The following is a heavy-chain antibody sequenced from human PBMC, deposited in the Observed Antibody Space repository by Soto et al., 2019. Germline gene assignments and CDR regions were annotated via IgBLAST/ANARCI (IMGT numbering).Heavy chain of an antibody. D-gene: IGHD2-15*01. Sequence: LRPSCAGSGFTFGDSYMSWIRQAPGKGLEWLSYISPGSRYPAYADSVKGRFTISRDNAKRSLYLQMMSLTAEDTAIYYCVRGGGGGLFDPWGQGTMVTVSS. CDR3: VRGGGGGLFDP. V-gene: IGHV3-11*06. CDR1: GFTFGDSY. CDR2: ISPGSRYP. J-gene: IGHJ5*02.